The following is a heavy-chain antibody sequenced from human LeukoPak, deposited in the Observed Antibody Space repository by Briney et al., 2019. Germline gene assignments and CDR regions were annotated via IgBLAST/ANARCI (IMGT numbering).Heavy chain of an antibody. V-gene: IGHV3-33*01. D-gene: IGHD1-26*01. CDR2: IWYDGSNK. J-gene: IGHJ4*02. CDR1: GFTFSSYG. CDR3: ARGGSEACFDY. Sequence: GGSLRLSCAAPGFTFSSYGMHWVRQAPGKGLEWVPVIWYDGSNKYYADSVKGRFTISRDNSKNTVYLQMNSLRAEDTAVYYCARGGSEACFDYWGQGTLVTVSS.